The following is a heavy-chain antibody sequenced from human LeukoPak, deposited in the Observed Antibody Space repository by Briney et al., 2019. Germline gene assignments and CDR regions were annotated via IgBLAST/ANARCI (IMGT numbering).Heavy chain of an antibody. V-gene: IGHV4-39*07. D-gene: IGHD5-24*01. CDR2: IYYSGST. CDR3: AREGPGDGYNWVVDY. J-gene: IGHJ4*02. Sequence: PSETLSLTCTVSGGSISSSSYYWGWIRQPPGKGLEWIGSIYYSGSTYYNPSLKSRVTISVDTSKNQFSLKLSSVTATDTAVYYCAREGPGDGYNWVVDYWGQGTLVTVSS. CDR1: GGSISSSSYY.